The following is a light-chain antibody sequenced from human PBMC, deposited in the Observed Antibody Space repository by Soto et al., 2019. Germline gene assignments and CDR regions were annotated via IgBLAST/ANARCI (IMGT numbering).Light chain of an antibody. J-gene: IGKJ3*01. CDR1: QSVLYSSINKNY. Sequence: DIVMTQSPDSLAVSLGERATINCKSSQSVLYSSINKNYLAWYQQKPGQTPRLLIYWASGRESGVPDRFSGSVSVTDFTLTISSLQAEDLAFYYCQQYFSAPFTFGPGTKVDIK. CDR3: QQYFSAPFT. CDR2: WAS. V-gene: IGKV4-1*01.